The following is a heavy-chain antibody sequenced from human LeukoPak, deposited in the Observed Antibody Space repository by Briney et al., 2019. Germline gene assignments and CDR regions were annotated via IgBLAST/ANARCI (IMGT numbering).Heavy chain of an antibody. Sequence: TSETLSLTCAVYGGSFSGYYWSWIRQPPGKGLEWIGEINHSGSTNYNPSLKSRVTMSVDTSKNQFSLKLSSVTAADTAVYYCAREVSDYDILTGWIDYWGQGTLVTVSS. CDR3: AREVSDYDILTGWIDY. CDR1: GGSFSGYY. J-gene: IGHJ4*02. V-gene: IGHV4-34*01. D-gene: IGHD3-9*01. CDR2: INHSGST.